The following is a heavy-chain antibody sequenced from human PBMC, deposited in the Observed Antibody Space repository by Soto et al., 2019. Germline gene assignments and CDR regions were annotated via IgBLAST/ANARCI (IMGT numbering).Heavy chain of an antibody. D-gene: IGHD1-26*01. CDR3: AKDGSYSGAFDI. CDR1: EFTFSSYA. Sequence: EVQLLESGGGLVQPGGSLRLSCAASEFTFSSYAMSWVRQAPGKGLEWVSAISGSGGSTYYADSVKGRFTISRDNSKNTLYLQMNSLRAEDTAVYYCAKDGSYSGAFDIWGQGTMVTVSS. J-gene: IGHJ3*02. CDR2: ISGSGGST. V-gene: IGHV3-23*01.